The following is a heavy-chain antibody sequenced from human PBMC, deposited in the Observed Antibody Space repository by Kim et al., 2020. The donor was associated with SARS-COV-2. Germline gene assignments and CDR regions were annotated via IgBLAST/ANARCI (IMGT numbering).Heavy chain of an antibody. Sequence: ASVKVSCKASGYTFTSSVINWVRQPPGQGLEWMGWISGYNGKTDYTQKLQDRVTMTTETSTSTAYMELGSLTSDDTAVYYCARGSGFGESSLDVWGQGTLVTVSS. J-gene: IGHJ4*02. CDR3: ARGSGFGESSLDV. CDR1: GYTFTSSV. V-gene: IGHV1-18*01. D-gene: IGHD3-10*01. CDR2: ISGYNGKT.